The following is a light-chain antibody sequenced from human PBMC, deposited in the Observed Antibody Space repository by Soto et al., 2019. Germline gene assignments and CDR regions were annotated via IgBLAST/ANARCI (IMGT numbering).Light chain of an antibody. CDR2: QDI. CDR1: KLDTKY. V-gene: IGLV3-1*01. Sequence: SYELTQPPSVSVSPGQTASISCSGHKLDTKYTSWYQLRPGRSPIMIIYQDIKRPSGIPERFSGSNSGNTATLTISGTQAMDEAEYYCQAWDSSTVIFSGGTKVTVL. J-gene: IGLJ2*01. CDR3: QAWDSSTVI.